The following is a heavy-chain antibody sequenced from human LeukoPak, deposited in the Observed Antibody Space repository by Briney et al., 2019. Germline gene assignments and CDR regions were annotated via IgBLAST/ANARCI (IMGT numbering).Heavy chain of an antibody. CDR1: GGSISSYY. J-gene: IGHJ6*03. D-gene: IGHD3-10*01. CDR3: ARASGYGSGSYPPRSAYYYYMDV. Sequence: SETLSLTCTVSGGSISSYYWSWIRQPPGKGLEWIGYIYYSGSTNYNPSLKSRVTISVDTSKNQFSLKLSSVTAADTAVYYCARASGYGSGSYPPRSAYYYYMDVWGKGTTVTVSS. V-gene: IGHV4-59*01. CDR2: IYYSGST.